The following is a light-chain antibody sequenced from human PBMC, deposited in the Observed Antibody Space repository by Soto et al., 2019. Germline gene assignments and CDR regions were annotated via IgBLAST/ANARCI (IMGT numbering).Light chain of an antibody. CDR3: CSYTTSATYV. CDR1: SSDVGSYNR. CDR2: DVS. V-gene: IGLV2-14*03. J-gene: IGLJ1*01. Sequence: QSVLTQPASVSGSPGQSITISCTGTSSDVGSYNRVSWYQQHPGEAPKLMIYDVSNRPSGVSNRFSGSKSGNTASLTISGLQAEDETDYYCCSYTTSATYVFGTGTKVTAL.